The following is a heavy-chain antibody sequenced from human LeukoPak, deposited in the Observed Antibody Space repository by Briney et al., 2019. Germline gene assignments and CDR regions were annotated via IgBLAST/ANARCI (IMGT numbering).Heavy chain of an antibody. V-gene: IGHV1-2*02. CDR2: INPNSGGT. J-gene: IGHJ5*02. CDR1: GYTFTGYY. D-gene: IGHD6-19*01. Sequence: GASVKVSCKASGYTFTGYYMHRVRQAPGQGVEWMVWINPNSGGTNYAQKVQGRVTMTRDTSISTAYMELSRLRSDDTAVYYCARAGTTNWFDPWGQGTLVTVS. CDR3: ARAGTTNWFDP.